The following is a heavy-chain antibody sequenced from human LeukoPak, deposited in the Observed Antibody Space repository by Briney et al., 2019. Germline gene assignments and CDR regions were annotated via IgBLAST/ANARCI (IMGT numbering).Heavy chain of an antibody. V-gene: IGHV3-33*01. J-gene: IGHJ3*02. Sequence: GGSLRLSCAASGFTFSSYGMHWVRQAPGKGLEWVAVIWYDGSNKCYADSVKGRFTISRDNSKNTLYLQMNSLRAEDTAVYYCARSELIGSSWGLGAFDIWGQGTMVTVSS. CDR3: ARSELIGSSWGLGAFDI. CDR2: IWYDGSNK. D-gene: IGHD6-13*01. CDR1: GFTFSSYG.